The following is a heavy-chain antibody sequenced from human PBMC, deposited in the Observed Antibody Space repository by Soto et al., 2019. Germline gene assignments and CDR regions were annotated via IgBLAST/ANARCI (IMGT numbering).Heavy chain of an antibody. V-gene: IGHV1-69*06. CDR2: IIPIFGTA. D-gene: IGHD2-2*01. CDR1: GGTFSSYA. Sequence: GASVKVSCKASGGTFSSYAISWVRQAPGQGLEWMGGIIPIFGTANYAQKFQGRVTITADKSTSTAYMELSSLRSEDTAVYYCASGVVVVPAAMKLDPWGQGTLVTVSS. CDR3: ASGVVVVPAAMKLDP. J-gene: IGHJ5*02.